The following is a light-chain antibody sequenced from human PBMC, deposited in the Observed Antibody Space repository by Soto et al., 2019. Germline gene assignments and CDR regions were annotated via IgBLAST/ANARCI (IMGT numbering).Light chain of an antibody. Sequence: QSALTQPASVSGSPGQSITISCTGASSFVGDYNLVSWYQQHPGKVPKLMIFEATRRPSGVSNRFSGSKSGNTASLTISGLQAEDEADYYCCSNVRSNTVNGVFGGGTKLTVL. J-gene: IGLJ3*02. CDR2: EAT. V-gene: IGLV2-23*01. CDR3: CSNVRSNTVNGV. CDR1: SSFVGDYNL.